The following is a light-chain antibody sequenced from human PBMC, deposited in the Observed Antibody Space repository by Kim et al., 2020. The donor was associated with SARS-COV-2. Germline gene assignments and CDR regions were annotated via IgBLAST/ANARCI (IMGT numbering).Light chain of an antibody. V-gene: IGKV1-9*01. Sequence: AAVGDRVTITCRASQGISSYLGWYQQKPGKAHKLLIYDASTLQSGVPSRVSGSGSGTDFTLTVSSLQPEDFATYYCQQVNSYPLTFGGGTKVDIK. CDR3: QQVNSYPLT. J-gene: IGKJ4*01. CDR1: QGISSY. CDR2: DAS.